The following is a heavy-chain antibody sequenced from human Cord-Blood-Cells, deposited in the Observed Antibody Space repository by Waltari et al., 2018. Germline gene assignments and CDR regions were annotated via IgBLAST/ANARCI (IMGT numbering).Heavy chain of an antibody. CDR2: ISYDGSNK. V-gene: IGHV3-30*18. Sequence: QVQLVESGGGVVQPGRSLRLSCAASGFTFSSSGMHWVRQAPGKGLGWLGDISYDGSNKYYAESVKGRFTISRDNSKNTLYLQMNSLRAEDTAVYYCAKDKNLTFDLWGRGTLVTVSS. J-gene: IGHJ2*01. CDR1: GFTFSSSG. CDR3: AKDKNLTFDL.